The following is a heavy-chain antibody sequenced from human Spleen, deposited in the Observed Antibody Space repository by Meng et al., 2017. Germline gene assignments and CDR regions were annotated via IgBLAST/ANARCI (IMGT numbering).Heavy chain of an antibody. J-gene: IGHJ4*02. CDR1: GFSLSSYEEG. CDR3: VHKAKVAAFFDS. V-gene: IGHV2-5*02. Sequence: QITLKESGPTLVKPTQTLTLTCPFSGFSLSSYEEGVAWIRQPPGKALEWLEMIYWDDDKRYRSSLQSRLTITRDTSKNQVVLTMTNMDPVDTATFYCVHKAKVAAFFDSWGQGILVTVSS. CDR2: IYWDDDK.